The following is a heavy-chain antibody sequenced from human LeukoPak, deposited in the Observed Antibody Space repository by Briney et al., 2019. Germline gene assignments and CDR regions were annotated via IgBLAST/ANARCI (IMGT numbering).Heavy chain of an antibody. CDR3: AKAIAVAPRYFDY. CDR2: ISSSTSTI. CDR1: GFAFSTYS. J-gene: IGHJ4*02. D-gene: IGHD6-19*01. V-gene: IGHV3-48*01. Sequence: GGSLRLSCAASGFAFSTYSTNWVRQAPGKGLEWVSYISSSTSTIYYADSVKGRFTISRDNAKNSLYLQMNSLRAEDTAVYYCAKAIAVAPRYFDYWGQGTLLTVSS.